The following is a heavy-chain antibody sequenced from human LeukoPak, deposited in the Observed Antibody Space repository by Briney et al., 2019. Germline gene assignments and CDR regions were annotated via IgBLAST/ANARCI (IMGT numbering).Heavy chain of an antibody. V-gene: IGHV4-39*01. Sequence: SETLSLTCTVSGGSISSSSYYWGWIRRPPGKGLEWIGSIYYSGSTYYNPSLKSRVTISVDTSKNQFSLKLSSVTAADTAVYYCATGNYDFWSGYYIHFDYWGQGTLVTVSS. CDR3: ATGNYDFWSGYYIHFDY. D-gene: IGHD3-3*01. CDR1: GGSISSSSYY. J-gene: IGHJ4*02. CDR2: IYYSGST.